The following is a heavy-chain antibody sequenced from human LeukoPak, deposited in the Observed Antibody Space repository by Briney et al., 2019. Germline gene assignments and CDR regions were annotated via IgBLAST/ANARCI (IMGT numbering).Heavy chain of an antibody. CDR1: GGTFSSYA. J-gene: IGHJ4*02. D-gene: IGHD6-19*01. Sequence: SVKVSCKASGGTFSSYAISWVRQVPGQGLEWMGRIIPILGIANYAQKFQGRVTITADKSTSTAYMELSSLRSEDTAVYYCARDQGVAVAGNASDYWGQGTLVTVSS. CDR2: IIPILGIA. CDR3: ARDQGVAVAGNASDY. V-gene: IGHV1-69*04.